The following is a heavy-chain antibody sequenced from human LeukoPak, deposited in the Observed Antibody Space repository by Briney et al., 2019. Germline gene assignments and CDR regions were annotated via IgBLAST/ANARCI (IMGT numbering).Heavy chain of an antibody. CDR2: FYSTGST. CDR3: ARAGYYHRAFDY. D-gene: IGHD3-10*01. V-gene: IGHV4-30-4*01. Sequence: SQTLSLTCTVSGGSISSGDYYWRWIRQPPGKGLEWIGYFYSTGSTYYNPSLKSRVTISVDMSRNQFSLKLSSVIAADTAVYYCARAGYYHRAFDYWGQGTLVTVSS. J-gene: IGHJ4*02. CDR1: GGSISSGDYY.